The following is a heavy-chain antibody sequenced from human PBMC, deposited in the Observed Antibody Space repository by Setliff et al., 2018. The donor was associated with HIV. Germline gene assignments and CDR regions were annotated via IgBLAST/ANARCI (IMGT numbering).Heavy chain of an antibody. CDR2: ISSDGGES. V-gene: IGHV3-30*01. D-gene: IGHD1-26*01. CDR1: GFSSNA. J-gene: IGHJ3*02. Sequence: PGGSLRLSCAASGFSSNAIYWVRQAPGKGLEWVTVISSDGGESHYADSVRGRFIISKDNSKSTVYLEMNSLTFDDTAMYYCASGHLKVGDAFHIWGQGTMVTVSS. CDR3: ASGHLKVGDAFHI.